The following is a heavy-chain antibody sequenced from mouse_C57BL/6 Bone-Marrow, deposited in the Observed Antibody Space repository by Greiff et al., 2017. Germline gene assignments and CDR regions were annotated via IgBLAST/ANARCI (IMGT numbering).Heavy chain of an antibody. CDR2: INPSNGGT. J-gene: IGHJ4*01. CDR3: ARSKTTVAGAMDY. V-gene: IGHV1-53*01. Sequence: VQLQQPGTELVKPGASVKLSCKASGYTFTSYWMHWVKQRPGQGLEWIGNINPSNGGTNYNEKFKSKATLTVDKSSSTAYMQLSSLTSEDSAVYYCARSKTTVAGAMDYWGQGTSVTVSS. CDR1: GYTFTSYW. D-gene: IGHD1-1*01.